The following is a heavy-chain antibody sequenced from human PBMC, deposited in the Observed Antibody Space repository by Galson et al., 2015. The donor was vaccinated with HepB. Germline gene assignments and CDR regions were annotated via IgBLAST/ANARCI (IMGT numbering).Heavy chain of an antibody. CDR3: AKDGSKLWFGELLPTAYYYYYYMDV. J-gene: IGHJ6*03. CDR2: VGTAGDP. CDR1: GFTFSSYD. Sequence: SLRLSCAASGFTFSSYDMHWVRQATGKGLEWVSAVGTAGDPYYPGSVKGRFTISRDNSKNTLYLQMNSLRAEDTAVYYCAKDGSKLWFGELLPTAYYYYYYMDVWGKGTTATVSS. V-gene: IGHV3-13*05. D-gene: IGHD3-10*01.